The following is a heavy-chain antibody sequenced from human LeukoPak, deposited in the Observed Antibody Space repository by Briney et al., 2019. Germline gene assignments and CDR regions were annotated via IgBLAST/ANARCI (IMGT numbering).Heavy chain of an antibody. J-gene: IGHJ4*02. CDR3: AKEQEGRRAAFDY. V-gene: IGHV3-30*02. D-gene: IGHD2-15*01. CDR1: GFTFSSYG. Sequence: PGGSLRLSCAASGFTFSSYGMHWVRQAPGKGLEWVAFIRYDGTNKYYADSVKGRFTISRDNSKNTLYLQMSSLRAEDTAVYYCAKEQEGRRAAFDYWGQGTLVTVSS. CDR2: IRYDGTNK.